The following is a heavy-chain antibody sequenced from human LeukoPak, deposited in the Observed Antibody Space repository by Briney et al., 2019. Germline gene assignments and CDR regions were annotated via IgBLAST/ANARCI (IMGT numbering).Heavy chain of an antibody. Sequence: GGSLRLSCAASGFISSSYWMRWVRQPPGKGLVYIACINTDGFSTSYADSVKGRFTISRDNAKNTLYLQMNSLRAEDTAVYYCARSRTYGDYGRGLDYWGQGTLVIVSS. J-gene: IGHJ4*02. D-gene: IGHD4-17*01. CDR3: ARSRTYGDYGRGLDY. V-gene: IGHV3-74*01. CDR1: GFISSSYW. CDR2: INTDGFST.